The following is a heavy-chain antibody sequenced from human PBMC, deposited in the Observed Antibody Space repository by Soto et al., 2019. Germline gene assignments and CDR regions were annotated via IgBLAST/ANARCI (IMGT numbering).Heavy chain of an antibody. CDR2: ISGSGGST. CDR1: GFTFSSYA. CDR3: AKRFSKVDY. J-gene: IGHJ4*02. Sequence: EVQLLESGGGLVQPGGSLRLSCAASGFTFSSYAMSWVRQAPGKGVEWVSAISGSGGSTYYEDSVKGRFTISKDNSKNTLYMQMNSLRAEDTAVYYCAKRFSKVDYWGQGTLVTVSS. D-gene: IGHD2-2*01. V-gene: IGHV3-23*01.